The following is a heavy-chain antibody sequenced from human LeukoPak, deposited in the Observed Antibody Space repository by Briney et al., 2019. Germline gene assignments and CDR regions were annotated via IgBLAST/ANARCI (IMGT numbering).Heavy chain of an antibody. CDR1: GFTFSSYA. D-gene: IGHD6-13*01. J-gene: IGHJ5*02. V-gene: IGHV3-23*01. CDR2: ISNSGGTT. Sequence: PGGSLRLSCAASGFTFSSYAMSWARQAPEKGLEWVSSISNSGGTTYYADSVRGRFTISRDNSENRLYLQMSSLRVEDTAVYYCAREHTIAATGTHWFAPWGQGTLVTVSS. CDR3: AREHTIAATGTHWFAP.